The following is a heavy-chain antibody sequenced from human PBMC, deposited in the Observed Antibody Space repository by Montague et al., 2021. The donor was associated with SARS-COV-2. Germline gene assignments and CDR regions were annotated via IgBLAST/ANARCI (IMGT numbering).Heavy chain of an antibody. D-gene: IGHD3-10*01. CDR2: ISYDGSNK. Sequence: SLRLSCAASKFPFSSYAMHWVRQAPGKGLEWVAVISYDGSNKYYVDSVKGRFTISRDNSKNTLYLQMNSLRAEDTAVYYCARVKIWFGESPWLYGMDVWGQGTTVTVSS. V-gene: IGHV3-30*04. CDR1: KFPFSSYA. CDR3: ARVKIWFGESPWLYGMDV. J-gene: IGHJ6*02.